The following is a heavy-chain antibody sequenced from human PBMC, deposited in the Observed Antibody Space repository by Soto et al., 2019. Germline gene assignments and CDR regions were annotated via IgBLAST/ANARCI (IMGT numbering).Heavy chain of an antibody. CDR1: GFSLSTSGMC. J-gene: IGHJ4*02. D-gene: IGHD3-10*01. V-gene: IGHV2-70*01. Sequence: SGPTLVNPTQTLTLTCTFSGFSLSTSGMCVGWIRQPPGKALEWLALIDWDDDKYYSTSLKTRLTISKDTSKNQVVLTMTNMDPVDTATYYCARSDYYGSGSYSYYFDYWGQGTLVTVSS. CDR3: ARSDYYGSGSYSYYFDY. CDR2: IDWDDDK.